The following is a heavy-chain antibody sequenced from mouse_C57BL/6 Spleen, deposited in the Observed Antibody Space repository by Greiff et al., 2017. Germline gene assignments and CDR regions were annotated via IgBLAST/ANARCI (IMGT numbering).Heavy chain of an antibody. Sequence: VQLQQSGAELVKPGASVKISCKASGYAFSSYWMNWVKQRPGKGLEWIGQIYPGDGDTNYNGKFKGKATLTADKSSSTAYMQRSSLTSEDSAVYFCARAYGNYNYAMDYWGQGTSVTVSS. J-gene: IGHJ4*01. CDR3: ARAYGNYNYAMDY. CDR1: GYAFSSYW. V-gene: IGHV1-80*01. CDR2: IYPGDGDT. D-gene: IGHD2-10*02.